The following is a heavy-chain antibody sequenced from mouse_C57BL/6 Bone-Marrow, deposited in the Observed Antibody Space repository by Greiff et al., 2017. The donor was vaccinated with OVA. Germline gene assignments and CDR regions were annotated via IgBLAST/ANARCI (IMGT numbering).Heavy chain of an antibody. J-gene: IGHJ2*01. Sequence: QVQLQQSGPELVKPGASVKISCKASGYAFSSSWMNWVKQRPGKGLEWIGRIYPGDGDTNYNGKFKGKATLTADKSSSTAYMQLRSLTSEDSAVYFCARSNWVAYYFDYWGQGTTLTVSS. CDR2: IYPGDGDT. V-gene: IGHV1-82*01. CDR1: GYAFSSSW. CDR3: ARSNWVAYYFDY. D-gene: IGHD4-1*01.